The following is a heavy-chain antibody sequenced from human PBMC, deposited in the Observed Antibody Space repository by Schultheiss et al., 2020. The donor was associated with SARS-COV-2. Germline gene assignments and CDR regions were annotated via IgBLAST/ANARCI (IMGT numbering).Heavy chain of an antibody. CDR2: INHSGST. V-gene: IGHV4-34*01. CDR3: TSGSFDY. J-gene: IGHJ4*02. CDR1: GGSFSGYY. Sequence: SETLSLTCAVYGGSFSGYYWSWIRQPPGKGLEWIGEINHSGSTNYNPSLKSRVTISVDTSKNQFSLKLTSVTAADTAVYYCTSGSFDYWGQGTLVTVSS.